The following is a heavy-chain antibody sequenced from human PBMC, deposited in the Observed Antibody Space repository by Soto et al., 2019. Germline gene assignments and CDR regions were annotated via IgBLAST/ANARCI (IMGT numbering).Heavy chain of an antibody. CDR3: ATVAYSGSFFAH. CDR2: INGDGSST. CDR1: GFTFSNYW. D-gene: IGHD1-26*01. V-gene: IGHV3-74*01. J-gene: IGHJ5*02. Sequence: GGSLRLSCAAAGFTFSNYWMYWVRQAPGKGLVWVSRINGDGSSTSYAESVKGRFTISRDNAKSTLYLQMNSLSAEDTAMYYCATVAYSGSFFAHWGQGTLVTVSS.